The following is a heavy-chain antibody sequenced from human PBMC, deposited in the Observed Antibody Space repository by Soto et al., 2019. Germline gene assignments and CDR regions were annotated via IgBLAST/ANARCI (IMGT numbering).Heavy chain of an antibody. CDR3: ARDVSMAAVGTGFAYDI. Sequence: GGSLRLSCAASGFTFSTYTMSWVRQAPGKGLEWVSSISSSDADIYYADSVKGRFAVSRDNAKNSLYLQMTSLRAEDTAMYYCARDVSMAAVGTGFAYDIWGQGTKVTVSS. CDR2: ISSSDADI. V-gene: IGHV3-21*01. D-gene: IGHD6-13*01. CDR1: GFTFSTYT. J-gene: IGHJ3*02.